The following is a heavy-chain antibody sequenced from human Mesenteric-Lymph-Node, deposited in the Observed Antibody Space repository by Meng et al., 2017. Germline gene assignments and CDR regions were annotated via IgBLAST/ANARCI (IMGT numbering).Heavy chain of an antibody. CDR2: IYYSGST. CDR3: ARDRTTGRYFDY. CDR1: GGSISSGDYY. V-gene: IGHV4-30-4*01. Sequence: VQLQGPGPGPVKPSQPLSPTCTVSGGSISSGDYYWSWIRQPPGKGLEWIGYIYYSGSTYYNPSLRSRVTISVDTSNNQFSLKLSSVTAADTAVYYCARDRTTGRYFDYWGQGTLVTVSS. J-gene: IGHJ4*02. D-gene: IGHD4-11*01.